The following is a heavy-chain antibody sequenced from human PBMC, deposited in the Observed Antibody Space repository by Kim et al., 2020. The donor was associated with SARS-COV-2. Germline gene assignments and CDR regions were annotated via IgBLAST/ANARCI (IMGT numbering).Heavy chain of an antibody. CDR3: ARAGGVFRNALDY. J-gene: IGHJ4*02. V-gene: IGHV3-64*01. D-gene: IGHD2-8*02. Sequence: GGSLRLSCAASGFTFSSYAMYWVRQAPGKGLEYVSAISSDGGNTYYATSVKGRFTISRDNSKNTLYLQMGSLRAEDMAVYYCARAGGVFRNALDYWGQGT. CDR2: ISSDGGNT. CDR1: GFTFSSYA.